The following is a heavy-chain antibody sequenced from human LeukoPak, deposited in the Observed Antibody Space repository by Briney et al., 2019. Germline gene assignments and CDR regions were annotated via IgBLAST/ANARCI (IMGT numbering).Heavy chain of an antibody. CDR1: SGSTSSSSYY. CDR2: IYYRGST. D-gene: IGHD6-13*01. Sequence: PSETLSLTCTVSSGSTSSSSYYWSWIRQPPGKGLEWIGYIYYRGSTYYNPSLKSRVTISADTSKNQFSLELDSVTAADTAVDYYARGWSLASSGTEIWGQGILVTVSS. J-gene: IGHJ4*02. CDR3: ARGWSLASSGTEI. V-gene: IGHV4-39*07.